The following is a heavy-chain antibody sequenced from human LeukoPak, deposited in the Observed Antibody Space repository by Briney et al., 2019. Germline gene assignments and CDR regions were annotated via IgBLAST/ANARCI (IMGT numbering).Heavy chain of an antibody. CDR3: ARSPEDTIFGVVPGAFDI. J-gene: IGHJ3*02. V-gene: IGHV4-39*07. CDR1: GGSISSSSYY. CDR2: IYYSGST. Sequence: KASETLSLTCTVSGGSISSSSYYWGWIRQPPGKGLEWIGSIYYSGSTNYNPSLKSRVTISVDTSKNQFSLKLSSVTAADTAVYYCARSPEDTIFGVVPGAFDIWGQGTMVTVSS. D-gene: IGHD3-3*01.